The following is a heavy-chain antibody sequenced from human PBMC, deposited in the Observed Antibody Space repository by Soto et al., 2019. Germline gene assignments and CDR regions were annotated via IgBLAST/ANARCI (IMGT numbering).Heavy chain of an antibody. CDR1: GDSVSSNSAA. D-gene: IGHD6-19*01. Sequence: PSQTLSLTCAISGDSVSSNSAAWNWIRQSPSRGLEWLGRTYYRSKWYNDYAVSVKSRITINPDTSKNQFSLQLNSVTPEDTAVYYCARDLYSSGWSDTPGPYNRLDPWGQGTLVTVSS. V-gene: IGHV6-1*01. CDR2: TYYRSKWYN. CDR3: ARDLYSSGWSDTPGPYNRLDP. J-gene: IGHJ5*02.